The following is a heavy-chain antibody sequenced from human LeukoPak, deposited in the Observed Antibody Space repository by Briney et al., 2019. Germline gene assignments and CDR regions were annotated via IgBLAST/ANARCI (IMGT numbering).Heavy chain of an antibody. D-gene: IGHD5-12*01. CDR2: IYSSGST. CDR3: ARGNSGYDYAFDI. V-gene: IGHV4-59*01. Sequence: SETLSLTCTASGGSISSYHWSWIRQPPGKGLQWIGFIYSSGSTNYNPSLKSRVTISLDTSKNQFSLRVSSVTSADTAVYYCARGNSGYDYAFDIWGQGTMVTVSS. CDR1: GGSISSYH. J-gene: IGHJ3*02.